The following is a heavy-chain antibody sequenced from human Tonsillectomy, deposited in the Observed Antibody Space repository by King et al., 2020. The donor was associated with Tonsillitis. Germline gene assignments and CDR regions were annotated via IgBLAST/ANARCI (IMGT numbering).Heavy chain of an antibody. Sequence: MQLVESGGGVVQPGRSLSLSCAASGFSFSSNGMHWVRQAPGKGLEWVAVISFDGSNKNYADSVKGRFTISRDNSNNTLFLHMNSLRAEDTAVYYCARERLYSSGWGIDYWGQGALLSVSS. CDR2: ISFDGSNK. CDR1: GFSFSSNG. D-gene: IGHD6-19*01. V-gene: IGHV3-33*05. J-gene: IGHJ4*02. CDR3: ARERLYSSGWGIDY.